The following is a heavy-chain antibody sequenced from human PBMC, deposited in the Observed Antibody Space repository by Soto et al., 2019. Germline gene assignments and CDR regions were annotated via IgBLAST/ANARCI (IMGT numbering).Heavy chain of an antibody. CDR1: GFSFSSYE. CDR2: ISSSGSDT. Sequence: EAQLVESGGDLVQPGGSLRLSCAGSGFSFSSYEMNWVRQAPGKGLEWVSYISSSGSDTYYADSVKARFIISRDNAQNSLYLQMTRLRAEDTAIYYCASLSGSYGFDPWGQGTLVTVSS. J-gene: IGHJ5*02. CDR3: ASLSGSYGFDP. V-gene: IGHV3-48*03. D-gene: IGHD1-26*01.